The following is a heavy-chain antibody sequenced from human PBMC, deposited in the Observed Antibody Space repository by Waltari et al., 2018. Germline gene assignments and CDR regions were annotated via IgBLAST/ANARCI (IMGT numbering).Heavy chain of an antibody. J-gene: IGHJ4*02. V-gene: IGHV4-38-2*01. CDR3: ARAIPLYYDSSGYQDY. Sequence: QVQLQESGPGLVKPSETLSLTCAVSGYSISSGYYWGWIRQPPGKGLEWIGSIYHSGSTYYNPSLKSRVTISVDTSKNQFSLKLSSVTAADTAVYYCARAIPLYYDSSGYQDYWGQGTLVTVSS. CDR1: GYSISSGYY. D-gene: IGHD3-22*01. CDR2: IYHSGST.